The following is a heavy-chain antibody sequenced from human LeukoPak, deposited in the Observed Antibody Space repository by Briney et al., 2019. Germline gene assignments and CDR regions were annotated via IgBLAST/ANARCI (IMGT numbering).Heavy chain of an antibody. Sequence: GGSLRLSCAASEFTFSNYGMHWVRQAPGKGLEWVAVVLYDGSKRYYADSVKGRFTISRDNSKNTLYLQMNSLRVEDTAVYYCARDYSSNWSYGMDVWGQGTTVTVSS. CDR1: EFTFSNYG. D-gene: IGHD6-13*01. V-gene: IGHV3-33*01. CDR3: ARDYSSNWSYGMDV. CDR2: VLYDGSKR. J-gene: IGHJ6*02.